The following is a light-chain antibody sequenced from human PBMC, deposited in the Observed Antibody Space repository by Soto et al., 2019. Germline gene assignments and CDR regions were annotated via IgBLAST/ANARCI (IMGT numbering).Light chain of an antibody. J-gene: IGLJ1*01. CDR1: SSDIGDSNY. CDR3: SSFRSSSTSYV. V-gene: IGLV2-14*03. CDR2: DVS. Sequence: QSVLAKPASLSGSPGQSITISCTGTSSDIGDSNYVSWYQQRPGKAPKLVIYDVSNRPSGVSNRFSGSKSANTASLTISGLQAEDEADYYCSSFRSSSTSYVFGTGTKVTVL.